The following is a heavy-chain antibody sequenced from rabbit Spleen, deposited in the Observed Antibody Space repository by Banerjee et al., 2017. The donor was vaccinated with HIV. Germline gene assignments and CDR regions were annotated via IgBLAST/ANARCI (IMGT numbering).Heavy chain of an antibody. D-gene: IGHD8-1*01. CDR3: ARDTGSSFSSYGMDL. V-gene: IGHV1S45*01. CDR2: IAGSSSGFT. CDR1: GIDFSSYYY. Sequence: QQQLEESGGGLVKPGGTLTLTCKASGIDFSSYYYMCWVRQAPGKGLEWIGSIAGSSSGFTYSVTWAKGRFTCSKTSSTTVTLQMTSLTVADTATYFCARDTGSSFSSYGMDLWGPGTLVTVS. J-gene: IGHJ6*01.